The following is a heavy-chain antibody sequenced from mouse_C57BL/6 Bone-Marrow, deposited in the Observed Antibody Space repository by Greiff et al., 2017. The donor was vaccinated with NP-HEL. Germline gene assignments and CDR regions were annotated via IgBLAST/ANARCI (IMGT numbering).Heavy chain of an antibody. CDR1: GYTFTSYW. CDR3: AIKAQATDFDY. J-gene: IGHJ2*01. D-gene: IGHD3-2*02. V-gene: IGHV1-74*01. Sequence: VQLQQPGAELVKPGASVKVSCKASGYTFTSYWMHWVKQRPGQGLEWIGGIHPSDSDTNYNQKFKGKATLTVDKSSSTAYMQLSSLTSEDSAVYYCAIKAQATDFDYWGQGTTLTVSS. CDR2: IHPSDSDT.